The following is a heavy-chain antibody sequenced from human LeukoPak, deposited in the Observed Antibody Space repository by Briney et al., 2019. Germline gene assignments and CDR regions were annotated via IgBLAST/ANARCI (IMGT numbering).Heavy chain of an antibody. CDR1: GGSISSYY. D-gene: IGHD3-22*01. V-gene: IGHV4-59*01. Sequence: SSETLSLTCSVSGGSISSYYWTWIRQPPGKGLEWIGYIYNSGSTNYNPSLKSRVTMSVDTSKKQISLKMSSVTAADTAVYYCARLHYYDRTGYPGDNWFDPWGQGTPVTVSS. J-gene: IGHJ5*02. CDR2: IYNSGST. CDR3: ARLHYYDRTGYPGDNWFDP.